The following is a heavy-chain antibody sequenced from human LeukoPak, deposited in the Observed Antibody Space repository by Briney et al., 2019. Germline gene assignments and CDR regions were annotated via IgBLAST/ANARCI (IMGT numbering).Heavy chain of an antibody. CDR1: GFTFSSYA. D-gene: IGHD5-18*01. Sequence: GGSLRFSCAASGFTFSSYAMHWVRQAPGKGLEWVAVISYDGSNKYYADSVKGRFTISRDNSKNTLYLQMNSLRAEDTAVYYCARKATAMADWFDPWGQGTLVTVSS. J-gene: IGHJ5*02. V-gene: IGHV3-30-3*01. CDR3: ARKATAMADWFDP. CDR2: ISYDGSNK.